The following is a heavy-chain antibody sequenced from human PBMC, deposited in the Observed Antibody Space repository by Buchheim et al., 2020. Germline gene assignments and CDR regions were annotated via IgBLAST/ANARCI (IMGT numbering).Heavy chain of an antibody. CDR1: GGSISSYY. V-gene: IGHV4-59*08. CDR2: IYYSGST. CDR3: ANWNDGEWYFDY. D-gene: IGHD1-1*01. J-gene: IGHJ4*02. Sequence: QVQLQESGPGLVKPSETLSLTCTVSGGSISSYYWSWIRQPPGKGLEWIGYIYYSGSTNYNPSLKSRVTISVDTSKNQFSLKLSSVTAADTAVYYCANWNDGEWYFDYWGQGTL.